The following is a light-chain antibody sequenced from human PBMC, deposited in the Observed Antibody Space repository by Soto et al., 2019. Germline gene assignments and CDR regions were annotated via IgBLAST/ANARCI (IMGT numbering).Light chain of an antibody. V-gene: IGKV3-15*01. CDR1: QSIGNK. J-gene: IGKJ1*01. CDR2: GAS. Sequence: EIVMTQSPATLSVSPGGRATLSCRASQSIGNKLAWYQHKPGQAPRVLIYGASTRATGIPARFSGSGSGTEFTLTISSLQSEDFAVYYCQQYNNWPRTFGQGTKVDIK. CDR3: QQYNNWPRT.